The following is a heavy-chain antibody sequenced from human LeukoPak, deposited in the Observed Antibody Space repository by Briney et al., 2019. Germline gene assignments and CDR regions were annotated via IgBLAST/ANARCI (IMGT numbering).Heavy chain of an antibody. J-gene: IGHJ4*02. D-gene: IGHD4-23*01. CDR2: ISSSSSYI. CDR1: GFTFSSYS. V-gene: IGHV3-21*01. CDR3: ARPNYGGNSVFDY. Sequence: PGGSLRLSCAASGFTFSSYSMNWVRQAPGKGLEWVSSISSSSSYIYYADSVKGRFTISRDNAKNSLYLQMNSLRAEDTAVYYCARPNYGGNSVFDYWGQGTLVTVSS.